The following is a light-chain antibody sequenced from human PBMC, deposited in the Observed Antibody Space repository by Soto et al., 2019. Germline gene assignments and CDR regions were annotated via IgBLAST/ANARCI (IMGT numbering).Light chain of an antibody. CDR2: DVN. CDR1: STDVDGYAY. J-gene: IGLJ1*01. Sequence: QSALTQPASVSGSPGQSITISCTGASTDVDGYAYVSWYQQHPGQAPKLMIYDVNNRPSGVSYRFSGSKSGDTASLTISGLQAEDDADYYCSSYTSSAPFYVFGTGTKLTVL. V-gene: IGLV2-14*03. CDR3: SSYTSSAPFYV.